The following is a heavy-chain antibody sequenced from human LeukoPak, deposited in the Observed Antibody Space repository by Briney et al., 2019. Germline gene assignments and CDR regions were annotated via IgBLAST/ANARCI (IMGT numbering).Heavy chain of an antibody. D-gene: IGHD3-10*01. V-gene: IGHV1-18*01. J-gene: IGHJ4*02. CDR1: GYTFTSYG. Sequence: ASVKVSCKASGYTFTSYGISWVRQAPGQGLEWMGWISAYNGNTNYAQKLQGRVTMSTDTSTSTAYMELRSLRSDDTAVYYCARDPIPGGFGELYRRGTFDYWGQGTLVTVSS. CDR2: ISAYNGNT. CDR3: ARDPIPGGFGELYRRGTFDY.